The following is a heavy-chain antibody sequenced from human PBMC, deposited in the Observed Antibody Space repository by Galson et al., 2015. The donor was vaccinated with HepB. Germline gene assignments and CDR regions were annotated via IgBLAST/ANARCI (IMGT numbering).Heavy chain of an antibody. Sequence: SLRLSCAASGFTFSTYSMYWVRQAPGKGLEWVSYISGSSSLIRYADSVKGRFTVSRDNDKNALYLQMNGLRAEDTASYYCTRASPDYYDGNYRWAECEYWGQGTLFSVSS. J-gene: IGHJ4*02. CDR1: GFTFSTYS. V-gene: IGHV3-48*01. D-gene: IGHD3-16*01. CDR3: TRASPDYYDGNYRWAECEY. CDR2: ISGSSSLI.